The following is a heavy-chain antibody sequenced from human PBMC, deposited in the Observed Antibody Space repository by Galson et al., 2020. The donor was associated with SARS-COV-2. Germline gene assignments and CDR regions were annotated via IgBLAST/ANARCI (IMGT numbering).Heavy chain of an antibody. CDR1: LFSLNTILLG. Sequence: IFNMSGPTLFKPTHTLTLTFTFSLFSLNTILLGVGWIRQPPGKALEWLALIFCDTDKRYSPSLKSRLTITKDSSKNQVVLTMTNMDPVDTATYYCAHSSGWAAIGHNWLDPWGQGTLVTVSS. CDR3: AHSSGWAAIGHNWLDP. CDR2: IFCDTDK. J-gene: IGHJ5*02. V-gene: IGHV2-5*02. D-gene: IGHD3-10*01.